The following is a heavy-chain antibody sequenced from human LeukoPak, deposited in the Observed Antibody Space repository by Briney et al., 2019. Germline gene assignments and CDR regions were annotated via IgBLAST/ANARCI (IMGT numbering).Heavy chain of an antibody. CDR1: GFTFRSYG. Sequence: GGSLRLSCAASGFTFRSYGMHWVRQAPGKGLEWVAHISSDGIYDHYVDSVKGRFTISRDNSKNTLYLQLANVRGEDTAVYFCARGGGLDVWGQGATVTVSS. D-gene: IGHD3-16*01. CDR3: ARGGGLDV. CDR2: ISSDGIYD. V-gene: IGHV3-30*03. J-gene: IGHJ6*02.